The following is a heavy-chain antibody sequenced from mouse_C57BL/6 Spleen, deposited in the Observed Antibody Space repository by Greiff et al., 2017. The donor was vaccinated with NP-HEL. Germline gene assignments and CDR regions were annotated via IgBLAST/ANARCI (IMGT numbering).Heavy chain of an antibody. D-gene: IGHD2-10*01. CDR1: GFSLTSYG. CDR2: LWSGGST. V-gene: IGHV2-2*01. Sequence: QVQLQQSGPGLVQPSQSLSITCTVSGFSLTSYGVHWVRQSPGKGLEWLGVLWSGGSTDYNAAFISRLSISKDNSKSQVFVKMNSLQADDTATYYCARNPTMNLYYFDYWGQGTTLTVSS. J-gene: IGHJ2*01. CDR3: ARNPTMNLYYFDY.